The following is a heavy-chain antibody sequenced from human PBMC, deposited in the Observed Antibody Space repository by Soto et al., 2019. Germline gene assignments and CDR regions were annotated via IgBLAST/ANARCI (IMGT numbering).Heavy chain of an antibody. D-gene: IGHD6-13*01. CDR3: ARGGAAAGRTPFDY. CDR2: INPSGGRT. Sequence: ASVKVSCKASGYTFISYYLHWVRQAPGQGLEWMGVINPSGGRTRYAQKFQGWVTMTRDTSISTAYMELRSLRSDDTAVYYCARGGAAAGRTPFDYWGQGTLVTVSS. J-gene: IGHJ4*02. V-gene: IGHV1-46*01. CDR1: GYTFISYY.